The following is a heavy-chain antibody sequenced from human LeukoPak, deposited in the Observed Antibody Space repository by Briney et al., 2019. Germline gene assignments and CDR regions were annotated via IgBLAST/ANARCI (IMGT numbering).Heavy chain of an antibody. J-gene: IGHJ4*02. CDR3: AKGDKAYYDFWSGSDY. V-gene: IGHV3-23*01. CDR2: ISGSGGST. CDR1: GFTFSSYA. D-gene: IGHD3-3*01. Sequence: SGGSLRLSCAASGFTFSSYAMSWVRQAPGKGLEWVSAISGSGGSTYYADSVKGRFTISRDNSKNTLYLQMNSLRAEDTAVYYCAKGDKAYYDFWSGSDYWGQGTLVTVSS.